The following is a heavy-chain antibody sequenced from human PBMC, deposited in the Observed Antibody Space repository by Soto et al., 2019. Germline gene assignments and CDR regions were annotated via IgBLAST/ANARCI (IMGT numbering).Heavy chain of an antibody. CDR1: GDSFNDYY. D-gene: IGHD1-26*01. Sequence: ASVKVSCKTSGDSFNDYYIHWVRQAPGQGLEWMGWINPNGGGTKYAQKFQGRVTVTRDTSIRTVYMELSSLRSGDTAVYYCARESGGAAATLDYYYFYMDVWGKGTTVTVSS. CDR3: ARESGGAAATLDYYYFYMDV. V-gene: IGHV1-2*02. CDR2: INPNGGGT. J-gene: IGHJ6*03.